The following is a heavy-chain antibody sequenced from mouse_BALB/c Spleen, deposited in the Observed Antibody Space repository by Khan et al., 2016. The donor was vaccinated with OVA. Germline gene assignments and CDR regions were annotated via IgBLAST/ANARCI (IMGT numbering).Heavy chain of an antibody. CDR3: ARSVIITTVVATDFDY. Sequence: VQLQQSGPGLVKPSQSLSLTCTVTGYSITSDYAWNWIRQFPGNKLEWMGYISYSGRTSYNPSLKSRISITRDTSKNQFFLQLNSVTTEDTATYYCARSVIITTVVATDFDYWGQGTTLTVSS. CDR1: GYSITSDYA. V-gene: IGHV3-2*02. D-gene: IGHD1-1*01. J-gene: IGHJ2*01. CDR2: ISYSGRT.